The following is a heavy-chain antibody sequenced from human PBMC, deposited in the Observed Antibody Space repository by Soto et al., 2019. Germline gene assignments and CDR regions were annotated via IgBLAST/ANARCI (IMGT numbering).Heavy chain of an antibody. D-gene: IGHD5-12*01. CDR1: GGCFSGYY. CDR3: ARGPFSIGYPYYFDY. CDR2: ITHSGST. J-gene: IGHJ4*02. Sequence: SETVSLTCAVYGGCFSGYYWSWIRQPPGKGLEWIGEITHSGSTNYNPSLKSRVTISVDTSKNQFSLKLSSVTAADTAVYYCARGPFSIGYPYYFDYWGQGTLVTVSS. V-gene: IGHV4-34*01.